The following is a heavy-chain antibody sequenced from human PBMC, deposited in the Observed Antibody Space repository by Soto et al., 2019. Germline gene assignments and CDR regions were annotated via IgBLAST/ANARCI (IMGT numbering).Heavy chain of an antibody. V-gene: IGHV1-18*01. Sequence: GASVKVSCKASGYTFTSYGISWVRQAPGQGLEWMGWISAYNGNTNYAQKLQGRVTMTTDTSTSTAYMELRSLRSDDTAVYYCARDLDDILTGYYSDDAFDIWGQGTMVTVS. CDR1: GYTFTSYG. D-gene: IGHD3-9*01. CDR3: ARDLDDILTGYYSDDAFDI. J-gene: IGHJ3*02. CDR2: ISAYNGNT.